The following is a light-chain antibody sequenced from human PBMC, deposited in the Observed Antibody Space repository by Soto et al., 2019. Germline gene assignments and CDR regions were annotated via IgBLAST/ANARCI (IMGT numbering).Light chain of an antibody. J-gene: IGLJ3*02. Sequence: QPVLTQPSSASGTPGQRVTISCSGSSSNVGSNYVYWYQQLPGTAPKLLIYRDDQRPSGVPDRFSGSKSATSASLAISGLRSEDEADYFCAVWDDRLSGPHWEFGGGTKLTVL. CDR1: SSNVGSNY. V-gene: IGLV1-47*01. CDR3: AVWDDRLSGPHWE. CDR2: RDD.